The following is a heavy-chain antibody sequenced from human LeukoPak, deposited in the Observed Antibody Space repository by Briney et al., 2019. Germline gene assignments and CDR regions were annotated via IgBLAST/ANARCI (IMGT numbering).Heavy chain of an antibody. D-gene: IGHD1-26*01. CDR2: IIPIFGTA. V-gene: IGHV1-69*13. CDR1: GGTFIIYV. CDR3: ARGGSGNYYGPAG. J-gene: IGHJ4*02. Sequence: ASVKVSCKASGGTFIIYVISWVRQAPGQGLEWMGGIIPIFGTANYAQKFQGRVTITADESTSTAYMELSSLRSEDTAVYYCARGGSGNYYGPAGWGQGTLVTVSS.